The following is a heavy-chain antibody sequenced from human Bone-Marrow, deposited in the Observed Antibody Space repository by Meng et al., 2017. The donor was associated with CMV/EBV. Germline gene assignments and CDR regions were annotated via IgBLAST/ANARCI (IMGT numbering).Heavy chain of an antibody. V-gene: IGHV4-39*02. Sequence: SETLSLTCTVSGGSISSSSYYWGWIRQPPGKGLEWIGSIYYSGSTYYNPSLKSRVTISVDTSKNQFSLKLSSVTAADTAVYYCARDPGWQYCSSTSCYRVWGQGTLVTVSS. D-gene: IGHD2-2*02. CDR2: IYYSGST. CDR3: ARDPGWQYCSSTSCYRV. CDR1: GGSISSSSYY. J-gene: IGHJ4*02.